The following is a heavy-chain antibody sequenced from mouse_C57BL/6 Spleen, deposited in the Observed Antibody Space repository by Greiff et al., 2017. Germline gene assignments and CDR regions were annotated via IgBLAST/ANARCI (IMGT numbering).Heavy chain of an antibody. CDR1: GFTINDYY. CDR2: IDPEDGDT. Sequence: VHLQQSGAELVKPGASVKLSCTASGFTINDYYMHWVKQRTEQGLEWIGRIDPEDGDTNYVPKFQGKATITADTSSNTAYLQLSSLTSEDTAVYYCGGAICDHAGFAYGGQGTLVTVSA. CDR3: GGAICDHAGFAY. D-gene: IGHD3-1*01. J-gene: IGHJ3*01. V-gene: IGHV14-2*01.